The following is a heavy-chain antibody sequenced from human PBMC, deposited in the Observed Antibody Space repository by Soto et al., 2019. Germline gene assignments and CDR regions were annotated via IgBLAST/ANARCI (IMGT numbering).Heavy chain of an antibody. CDR2: ISSDGSNK. Sequence: QVQLVESGGGVVQPGRSLRLSCAASGFTFSRYAMHWVRQAPGKGLDWVAVISSDGSNKYYADSVKGRFTSSRDNSKKTLYLQMSSLRAEDTAVYYCARESVVWGQGTLVTVSS. J-gene: IGHJ4*02. CDR3: ARESVV. V-gene: IGHV3-30-3*01. CDR1: GFTFSRYA. D-gene: IGHD2-15*01.